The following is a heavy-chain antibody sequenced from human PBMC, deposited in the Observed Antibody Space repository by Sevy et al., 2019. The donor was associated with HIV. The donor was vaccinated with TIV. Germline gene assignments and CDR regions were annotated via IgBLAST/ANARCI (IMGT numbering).Heavy chain of an antibody. D-gene: IGHD6-13*01. Sequence: GGSLRLSCAASEFTFSSYAMSWVRQAPGKGLEWVSSISGSGRYTYYADSVEGRFTISRDNSKNTLYVQMNSLRAEDTAVYYCAREDGSRQYFQYWGQGTLVTVSS. V-gene: IGHV3-23*01. CDR2: ISGSGRYT. CDR1: EFTFSSYA. CDR3: AREDGSRQYFQY. J-gene: IGHJ1*01.